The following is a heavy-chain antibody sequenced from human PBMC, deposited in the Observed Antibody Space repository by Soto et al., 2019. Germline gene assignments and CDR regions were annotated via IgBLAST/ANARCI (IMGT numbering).Heavy chain of an antibody. CDR1: GFTFIGLD. Sequence: PGGSLRLSCEASGFTFIGLDMHWVRQPTGKGLEWVSTIGTAGDTYYAVSVKGRFTISRDNAKNSLSLQMNSLRAGDTAVYFCARGQEVGAHFFDSWGQGTQVTVSS. V-gene: IGHV3-13*01. J-gene: IGHJ4*02. CDR3: ARGQEVGAHFFDS. D-gene: IGHD2-15*01. CDR2: IGTAGDT.